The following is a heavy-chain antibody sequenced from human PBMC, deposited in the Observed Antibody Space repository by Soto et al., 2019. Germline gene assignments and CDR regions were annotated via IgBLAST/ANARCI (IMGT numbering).Heavy chain of an antibody. CDR2: IWYDGSNK. D-gene: IGHD5-18*01. CDR3: AIDPGGIQLSQAFDY. Sequence: QVQLVESGGGVVQPGRSLRLSCAASGFTFSSYGMHWVRQAPGKGLEWVAVIWYDGSNKYYADSVKGRFTISRDNSRNTLYLQMNSLGAEDTAVYYCAIDPGGIQLSQAFDYWCQGPLVTVCS. V-gene: IGHV3-33*01. CDR1: GFTFSSYG. J-gene: IGHJ4*02.